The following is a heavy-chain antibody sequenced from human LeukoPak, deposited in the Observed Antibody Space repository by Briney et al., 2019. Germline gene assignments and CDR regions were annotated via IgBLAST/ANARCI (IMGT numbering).Heavy chain of an antibody. V-gene: IGHV3-33*06. CDR1: GFTFSTYG. D-gene: IGHD6-6*01. Sequence: PGRSLRLSCAASGFTFSTYGMHWVRQAPGKRLEWVAIVWSDASNKYYADSVKGRFTISRDNSKNTVYLQMNSLRAEDTAVYYCAKEFSSSGPSGFDIWGQGTMVTVSS. CDR2: VWSDASNK. CDR3: AKEFSSSGPSGFDI. J-gene: IGHJ3*02.